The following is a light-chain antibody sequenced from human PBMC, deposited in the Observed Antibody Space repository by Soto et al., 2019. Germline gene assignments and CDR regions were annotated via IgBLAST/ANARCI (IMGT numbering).Light chain of an antibody. J-gene: IGLJ3*02. CDR3: GTWDIRLNINWV. CDR2: ENN. Sequence: QSVLTQPPSVSAAPGQKVTISCSGSSSNIGNNYVSWYQHLPGTAPRLLIFENNKRPSGIPVRFSGSKSGTSATLAITGLQTGDEADYYCGTWDIRLNINWVFGGGTKLTVL. CDR1: SSNIGNNY. V-gene: IGLV1-51*02.